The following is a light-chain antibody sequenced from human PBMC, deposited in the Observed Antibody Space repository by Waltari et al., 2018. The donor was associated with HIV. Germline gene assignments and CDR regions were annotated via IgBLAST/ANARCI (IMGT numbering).Light chain of an antibody. Sequence: QSVLTQPPSVSAAPGQQVTISCSGSSSTIGRNSVAWYQHLPGTAPKIVLYETNKGPSGIPDRFSGSKSGTSGTLDITGRQTGDEADYYCGAWDNSLGGVVFGGGTKLTVL. V-gene: IGLV1-51*02. CDR1: SSTIGRNS. CDR2: ETN. CDR3: GAWDNSLGGVV. J-gene: IGLJ2*01.